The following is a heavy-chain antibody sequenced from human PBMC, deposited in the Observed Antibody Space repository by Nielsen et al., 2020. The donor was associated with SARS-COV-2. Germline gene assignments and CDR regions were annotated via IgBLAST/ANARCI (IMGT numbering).Heavy chain of an antibody. J-gene: IGHJ4*02. CDR2: FSGRGGT. Sequence: GESLKISCTASGFTFSGYAMSWVRQAPGKGLEWVSAFSGRGGTHYADFVKGRFTTSTDKSRTTLYLQMNSLRPEDTALYYCARDSLVWSGSIDYWGQGTLVTVSS. V-gene: IGHV3-23*01. CDR3: ARDSLVWSGSIDY. CDR1: GFTFSGYA. D-gene: IGHD1-26*01.